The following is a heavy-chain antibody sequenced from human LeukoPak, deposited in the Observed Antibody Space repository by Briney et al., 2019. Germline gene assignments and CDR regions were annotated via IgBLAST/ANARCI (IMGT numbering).Heavy chain of an antibody. CDR2: IIPIFGTA. V-gene: IGHV1-69*13. Sequence: GASVKVSCKASGYTFTSYGITWVRQAPGQGLEWMGGIIPIFGTANYAQKFQGRVTITADESTSTAYMELSSLRSEDTAVYYCASSEIYYCSSTSCYPNYWGQGTLVTVSS. CDR1: GYTFTSYG. CDR3: ASSEIYYCSSTSCYPNY. D-gene: IGHD2-2*01. J-gene: IGHJ4*02.